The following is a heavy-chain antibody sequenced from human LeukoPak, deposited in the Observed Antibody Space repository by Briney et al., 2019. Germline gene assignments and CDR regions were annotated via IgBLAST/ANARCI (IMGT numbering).Heavy chain of an antibody. CDR2: IYYSGST. J-gene: IGHJ4*02. Sequence: SETLSLTCTVSGGSISSYYWSWIRQPPGKGLEWIGYIYYSGSTNYNPSLSSRVTISVDTPANHFSLKLRSVTAADTAVYYCARAPGYSSGSFDSWGQGTLVTVSS. V-gene: IGHV4-59*01. D-gene: IGHD6-19*01. CDR3: ARAPGYSSGSFDS. CDR1: GGSISSYY.